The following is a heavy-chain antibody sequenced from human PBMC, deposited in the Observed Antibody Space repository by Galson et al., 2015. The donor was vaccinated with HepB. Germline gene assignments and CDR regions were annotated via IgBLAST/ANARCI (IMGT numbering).Heavy chain of an antibody. D-gene: IGHD6-13*01. V-gene: IGHV3-48*03. CDR1: GLTFSSYE. CDR2: ISKSGWTT. J-gene: IGHJ4*02. CDR3: ARDPGIAAAGTNVDY. Sequence: SLRLSCAASGLTFSSYEMNWVRQAPGKGLEWVSYISKSGWTTYYADSVKGRFTISRDNAKNSLYLQMNCLRAEDTAVYYCARDPGIAAAGTNVDYWGQGILVTVSS.